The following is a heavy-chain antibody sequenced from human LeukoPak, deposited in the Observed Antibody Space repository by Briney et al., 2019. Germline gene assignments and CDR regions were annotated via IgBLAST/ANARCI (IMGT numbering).Heavy chain of an antibody. CDR3: AKTSPYIAVAGHFDY. CDR2: INWDGGST. D-gene: IGHD6-19*01. Sequence: GGSLRLSCAASGVTFDEYTIHWVRQAPGKGLKWVSLINWDGGSTYYADSVKGRFTISRDNAKNTLYLQMNSLRAEDTAMYYCAKTSPYIAVAGHFDYWGQGTLVTVSS. CDR1: GVTFDEYT. J-gene: IGHJ4*02. V-gene: IGHV3-43*01.